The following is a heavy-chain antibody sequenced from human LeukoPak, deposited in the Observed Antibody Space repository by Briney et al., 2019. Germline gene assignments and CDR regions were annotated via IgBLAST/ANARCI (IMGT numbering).Heavy chain of an antibody. Sequence: GGSLRLSCAASGFTFSSYSMNWVRQAPGKGLEWASSISSSSSYIYYADSVKGRFTISRDNAKNSLYLQMNSLRAEDTAVYYCAGLPYSGSYGIDYWGQGTLVTVSS. CDR1: GFTFSSYS. CDR2: ISSSSSYI. D-gene: IGHD1-26*01. CDR3: AGLPYSGSYGIDY. J-gene: IGHJ4*02. V-gene: IGHV3-21*01.